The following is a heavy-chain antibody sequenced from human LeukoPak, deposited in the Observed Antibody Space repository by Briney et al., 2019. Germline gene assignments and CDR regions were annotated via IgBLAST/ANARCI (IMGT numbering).Heavy chain of an antibody. CDR1: GGSITSGNW. D-gene: IGHD6-13*01. CDR3: ARGVPAAGSIRFDP. J-gene: IGHJ5*02. V-gene: IGHV4-4*02. Sequence: SETLSLTCAVSGGSITSGNWWSWVRQPPGKGLEWIGEIYHSGSTNYNPSLKSRVTISVDKSKTQFSLILNSVTAADTAVYYCARGVPAAGSIRFDPWGQGTLVTVSS. CDR2: IYHSGST.